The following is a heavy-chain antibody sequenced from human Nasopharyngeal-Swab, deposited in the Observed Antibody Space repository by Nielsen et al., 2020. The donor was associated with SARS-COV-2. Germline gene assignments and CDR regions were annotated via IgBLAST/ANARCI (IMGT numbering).Heavy chain of an antibody. Sequence: GESLKISCAASGFTFSSYWMSWVRQAPGKGLEWVANIKQDGSEKYYVDSVKGRFTISRDNAKNSLYLQMNRLRAEDTAVYYCARDTVTLGPYYDFWSGYLTPDAFGIWGQGTMVTVSS. D-gene: IGHD3-3*01. CDR1: GFTFSSYW. CDR2: IKQDGSEK. CDR3: ARDTVTLGPYYDFWSGYLTPDAFGI. V-gene: IGHV3-7*01. J-gene: IGHJ3*02.